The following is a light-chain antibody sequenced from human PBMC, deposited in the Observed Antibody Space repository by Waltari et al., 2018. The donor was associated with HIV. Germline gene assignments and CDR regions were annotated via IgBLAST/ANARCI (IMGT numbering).Light chain of an antibody. CDR2: EVT. Sequence: QSALPQPAPVSGSPGQSIPISCTGTFSDVRSYNLVSWYQQHPGEAPKLMIYEVTKRPSGISSRFSGSKSGNTASLTISGLQAEDEANYYCCSYAGSRIHVIFGGGTKLTVL. CDR3: CSYAGSRIHVI. J-gene: IGLJ2*01. V-gene: IGLV2-23*02. CDR1: FSDVRSYNL.